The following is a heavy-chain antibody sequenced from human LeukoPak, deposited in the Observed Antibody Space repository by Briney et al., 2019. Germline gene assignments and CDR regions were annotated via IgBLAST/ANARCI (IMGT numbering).Heavy chain of an antibody. CDR3: AKPTMAVAGTDWIDPFDI. Sequence: PPGSLSPSCVASGVTLSTFALSWVRPAPESGPGWVSALSDDGDNTYYGDSAKGRFTISRDNANNLLYPQMDSLRREDTSEYYCAKPTMAVAGTDWIDPFDIGGEGTMVTLPS. V-gene: IGHV3-23*01. CDR1: GVTLSTFA. J-gene: IGHJ3*02. CDR2: LSDDGDNT. D-gene: IGHD6-19*01.